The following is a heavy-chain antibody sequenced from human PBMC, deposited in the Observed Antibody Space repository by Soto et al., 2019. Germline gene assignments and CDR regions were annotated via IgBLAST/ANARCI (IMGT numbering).Heavy chain of an antibody. CDR2: MSYDGDNK. D-gene: IGHD5-12*01. CDR3: AQGEFHIVANGMNV. CDR1: GLSFSNYG. Sequence: GSLRLSCAASGLSFSNYGMHWVRPAPGTGLSWVAVMSYDGDNKYYADSVKGRFPISRDSSKNTVHLQMNSLRDEDTVADYCAQGEFHIVANGMNVWGRGTRVAVSS. J-gene: IGHJ6*02. V-gene: IGHV3-30*18.